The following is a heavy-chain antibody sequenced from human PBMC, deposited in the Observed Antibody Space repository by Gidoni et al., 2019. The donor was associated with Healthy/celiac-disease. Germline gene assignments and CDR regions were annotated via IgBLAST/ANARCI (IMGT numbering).Heavy chain of an antibody. CDR3: ARVVGYYDSSGYSYYFDY. D-gene: IGHD3-22*01. V-gene: IGHV4-61*02. CDR2: IYTSGST. CDR1: GGSLSSGSYY. J-gene: IGHJ4*02. Sequence: QVQLQESGPGLVKPSQTLSLTCTVSGGSLSSGSYYWSWIRQPAGKGLEWIGRIYTSGSTNYNPSLKSRVTISVDTSKNQFFLKLSSVTAADTAVYYCARVVGYYDSSGYSYYFDYWGQGTLVTVSS.